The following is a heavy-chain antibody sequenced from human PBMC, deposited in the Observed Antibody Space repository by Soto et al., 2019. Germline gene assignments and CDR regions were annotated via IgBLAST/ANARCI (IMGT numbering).Heavy chain of an antibody. V-gene: IGHV3-21*01. CDR3: ARGNHADSSGWRPYFDY. CDR1: GFTFSSYS. D-gene: IGHD6-19*01. J-gene: IGHJ4*02. CDR2: ISSSSSYI. Sequence: GSLRLSCAASGFTFSSYSMNWVRQAPGKGLEWVSSISSSSSYIYYADSAKGRFTISRDNAKNSLYLQMNSLRAEDTAVYYCARGNHADSSGWRPYFDYWGQGTLVTVSS.